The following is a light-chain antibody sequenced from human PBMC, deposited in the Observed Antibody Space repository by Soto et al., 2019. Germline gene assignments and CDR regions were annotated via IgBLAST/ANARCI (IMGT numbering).Light chain of an antibody. Sequence: EIVLTQSPATLSLSPGERATLSCRASQSVSSYLAWYQQKPGQAPRRLIYDASNRATGIPARFSGSGSGTDFTLTISSLEPEAFAVYYCQQRSNWPRFTFGPGTKVDIK. J-gene: IGKJ3*01. CDR3: QQRSNWPRFT. CDR1: QSVSSY. CDR2: DAS. V-gene: IGKV3-11*01.